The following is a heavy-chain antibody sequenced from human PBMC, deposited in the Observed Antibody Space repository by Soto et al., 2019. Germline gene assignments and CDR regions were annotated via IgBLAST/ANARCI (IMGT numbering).Heavy chain of an antibody. CDR2: ISGSGGST. CDR3: AKDQRSAAAGPNDY. CDR1: GFTFSSYA. D-gene: IGHD6-13*01. V-gene: IGHV3-23*01. Sequence: GGSLRLSCAASGFTFSSYAMSWVRQAPGKGLEWVSAISGSGGSTYYADSVKGRFTISRDNSKNTLYLQMNSLRAEDTAVYYSAKDQRSAAAGPNDYWGQGTLVTVSS. J-gene: IGHJ4*02.